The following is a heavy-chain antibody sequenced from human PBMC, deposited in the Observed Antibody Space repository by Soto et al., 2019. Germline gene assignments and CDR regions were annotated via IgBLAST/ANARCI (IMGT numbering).Heavy chain of an antibody. CDR2: ISKDADST. Sequence: QMQLVESGGGLVKPGGSLRLSCAASGFRFSDYYMTWIRQAPGKGLEWLSYISKDADSTHYADPVRGRFSVSRDNARNSVYLQMNSLRVEDTAIYYCAGGLGGSYYYHYMGVWAKGNMVTVSS. J-gene: IGHJ6*03. CDR1: GFRFSDYY. V-gene: IGHV3-11*01. D-gene: IGHD3-16*01. CDR3: AGGLGGSYYYHYMGV.